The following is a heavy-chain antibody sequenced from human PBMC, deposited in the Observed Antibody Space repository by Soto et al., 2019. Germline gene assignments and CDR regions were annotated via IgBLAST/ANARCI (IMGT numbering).Heavy chain of an antibody. CDR3: GRSTEYYFDY. CDR2: IYYSGIT. CDR1: GGSIGSGGYY. J-gene: IGHJ4*02. Sequence: SETLSLTCTVSGGSIGSGGYYWSWIRQHPGKGLEWIGYIYYSGITYYNPSLKSRGTISVDTSKNQFSLKLSSVTAADTAGYYCGRSTEYYFDYWGQGTLVTVSS. V-gene: IGHV4-31*03.